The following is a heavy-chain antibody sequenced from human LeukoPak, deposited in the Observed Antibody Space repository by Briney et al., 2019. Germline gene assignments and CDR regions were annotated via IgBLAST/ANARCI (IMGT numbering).Heavy chain of an antibody. V-gene: IGHV5-51*01. CDR3: ARLLGYCSGGSCSLYYMDV. Sequence: PGESLKISCKGSGYSFTSYWIGWVRQMPGKGLEWMGITYPGDSDTRYSPSFQGQVTISADKSISTAYLQWSSLKASDTAMYYCARLLGYCSGGSCSLYYMDVWGKGTTVTVSS. D-gene: IGHD2-15*01. CDR1: GYSFTSYW. CDR2: TYPGDSDT. J-gene: IGHJ6*03.